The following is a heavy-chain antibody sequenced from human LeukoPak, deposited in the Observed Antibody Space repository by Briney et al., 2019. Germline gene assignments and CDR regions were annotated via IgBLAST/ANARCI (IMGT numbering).Heavy chain of an antibody. CDR1: GYTFTSYG. Sequence: ASVKVSCKASGYTFTSYGISWVRQAPGQGLEWMGWISAYNGNRNYAQNLQDRVTMTTDTSTSTAYMELRSLRSDDTAVYHCARGGFAYYYDSSGYYYFDYWGQGTLVTVSS. D-gene: IGHD3-22*01. CDR2: ISAYNGNR. J-gene: IGHJ4*02. CDR3: ARGGFAYYYDSSGYYYFDY. V-gene: IGHV1-18*01.